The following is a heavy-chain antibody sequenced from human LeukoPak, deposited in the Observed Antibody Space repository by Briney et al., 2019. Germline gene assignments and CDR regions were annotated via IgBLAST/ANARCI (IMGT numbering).Heavy chain of an antibody. D-gene: IGHD3-16*01. Sequence: SGTLSLTCAVSGDSLRSSNWWSWVRQPPGKGLEWIGEIYHSGTTNYNPSLKNRVTISVDTSKNQFSLKLSSVTAADTAVYYCARDPLPSGDYGINYWGPGTLVTVSS. J-gene: IGHJ4*02. CDR2: IYHSGTT. CDR1: GDSLRSSNW. CDR3: ARDPLPSGDYGINY. V-gene: IGHV4-4*02.